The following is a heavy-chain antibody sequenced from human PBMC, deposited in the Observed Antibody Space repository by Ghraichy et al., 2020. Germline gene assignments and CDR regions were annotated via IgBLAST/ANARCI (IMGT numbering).Heavy chain of an antibody. CDR1: GFSFSTSW. J-gene: IGHJ4*02. V-gene: IGHV3-7*01. D-gene: IGHD3-22*01. Sequence: GGSLRLSCAASGFSFSTSWMSWVRQVPGKGLEWVANINPGGIEKYYVDSVEGRFTMSRDNPRNSLYLQMNSLRVEDTAVYYCATSPTRDSRSSFWGQGTLVTVSS. CDR2: INPGGIEK. CDR3: ATSPTRDSRSSF.